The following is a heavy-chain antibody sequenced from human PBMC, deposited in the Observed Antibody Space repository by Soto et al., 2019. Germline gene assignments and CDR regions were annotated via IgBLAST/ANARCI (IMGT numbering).Heavy chain of an antibody. D-gene: IGHD3-3*01. CDR3: TRGGYEPFDY. CDR2: MNPEETTT. CDR1: GFSFSRFW. V-gene: IGHV3-74*01. Sequence: EVQLVESGGGVFQPGGSLRLSCAASGFSFSRFWMHWVRQAPGKGLVWVSRMNPEETTTNYADSVRGRFTISRDNARNTLYLQMNSLRAEDTAVYYCTRGGYEPFDYFGQGTLGTVSS. J-gene: IGHJ4*02.